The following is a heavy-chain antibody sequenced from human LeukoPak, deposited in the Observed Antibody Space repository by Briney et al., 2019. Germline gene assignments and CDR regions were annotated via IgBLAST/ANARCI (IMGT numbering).Heavy chain of an antibody. Sequence: GGSLRLSCAASGFTFSSYGMSWVRQAPGKGLEWVSAISGSGGSTYYADSVKGRFTISRDNSKNTLYLQMNSLRAEDTAVYYCAKDRGSGSYLNYYFDYWGQGTLVTVSS. CDR3: AKDRGSGSYLNYYFDY. CDR2: ISGSGGST. J-gene: IGHJ4*02. V-gene: IGHV3-23*01. CDR1: GFTFSSYG. D-gene: IGHD3-10*01.